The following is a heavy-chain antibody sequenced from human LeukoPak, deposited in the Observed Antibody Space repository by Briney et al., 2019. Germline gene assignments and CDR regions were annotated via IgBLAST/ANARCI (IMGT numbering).Heavy chain of an antibody. CDR1: GFTFSHYS. V-gene: IGHV3-30-3*01. D-gene: IGHD6-13*01. CDR3: VRAGRVATED. J-gene: IGHJ1*01. CDR2: ILYDGSNK. Sequence: GGSLRLSCVVSGFTFSHYSMHWVRQAPGKGLEWVALILYDGSNKHYADSVKGRFTISRDNAKNSLYLQMNSLRAEDTAIYYCVRAGRVATEDWGQGTLVTVSS.